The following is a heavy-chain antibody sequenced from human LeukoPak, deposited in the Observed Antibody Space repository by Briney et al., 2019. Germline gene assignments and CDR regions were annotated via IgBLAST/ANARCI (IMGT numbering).Heavy chain of an antibody. CDR2: FDPEDGET. J-gene: IGHJ6*02. CDR1: GYTFTSYG. V-gene: IGHV1-24*01. Sequence: GASVKVSCKASGYTFTSYGISWVRQAPGKGLEWMGGFDPEDGETIYAQKFQGRVTMTEDTSTDTAYMELSSLRSEDTAVYYCATDYGSGSQYYYYYGMDVWGQGTTVTVSS. D-gene: IGHD3-10*01. CDR3: ATDYGSGSQYYYYYGMDV.